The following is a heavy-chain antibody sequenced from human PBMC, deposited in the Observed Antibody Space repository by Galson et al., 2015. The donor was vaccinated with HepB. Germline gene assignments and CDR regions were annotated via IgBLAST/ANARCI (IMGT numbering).Heavy chain of an antibody. CDR1: GYTFTNYY. V-gene: IGHV1-46*01. Sequence: SVKVSCKASGYTFTNYYMHWVRQAPGQGLEWMGIINPSGGSTSYAQKFQGRVTMTRDTSIRTAYMELNSLTSEDTAVYYCASNPPNTGNFDYWGRGTLVTVSS. CDR3: ASNPPNTGNFDY. J-gene: IGHJ4*02. CDR2: INPSGGST. D-gene: IGHD1-26*01.